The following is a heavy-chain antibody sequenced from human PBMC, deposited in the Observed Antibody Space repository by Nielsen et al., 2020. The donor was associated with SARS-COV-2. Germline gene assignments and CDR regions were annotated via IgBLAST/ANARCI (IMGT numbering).Heavy chain of an antibody. Sequence: GESRKISCAASGFTFSSYGMHWVRQAPGKGLEWVAVISYDGSNKYYADSVKGRFTISRDNSKNTLYLQMNSLRAEDTAVYYCAKTYYYDSSGYYPDLGYYGMDVWGQGTTVTVSS. V-gene: IGHV3-30*18. J-gene: IGHJ6*02. CDR1: GFTFSSYG. D-gene: IGHD3-22*01. CDR3: AKTYYYDSSGYYPDLGYYGMDV. CDR2: ISYDGSNK.